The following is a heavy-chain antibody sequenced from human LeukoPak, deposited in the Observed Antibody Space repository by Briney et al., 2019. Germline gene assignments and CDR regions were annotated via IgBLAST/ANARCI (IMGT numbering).Heavy chain of an antibody. CDR1: GFTFSSYW. CDR2: IKQDGSKK. J-gene: IGHJ3*02. V-gene: IGHV3-7*04. CDR3: ARISLDAFDI. Sequence: GGSLRLSCVASGFTFSSYWMTWVRQAPGKGLEWVANIKQDGSKKYYVDSVKGRFTISRDNAKNSLYLQMNSLRAEDTAVYYCARISLDAFDIWGQGTMVTVSS.